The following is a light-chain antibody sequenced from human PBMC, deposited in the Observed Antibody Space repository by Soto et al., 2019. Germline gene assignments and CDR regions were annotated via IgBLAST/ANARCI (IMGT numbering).Light chain of an antibody. CDR2: SND. CDR1: SSNIGFNY. Sequence: QSVLTQPPSASGTPGQTVTISCSGSSSNIGFNYVYWYQQLPGMAPKLLIHSNDERPSGVPDRFSGSKSGTSASLAISGLRSEDEAEYYCAAWDDSLSGGVFGTGTKLTVL. J-gene: IGLJ1*01. CDR3: AAWDDSLSGGV. V-gene: IGLV1-47*02.